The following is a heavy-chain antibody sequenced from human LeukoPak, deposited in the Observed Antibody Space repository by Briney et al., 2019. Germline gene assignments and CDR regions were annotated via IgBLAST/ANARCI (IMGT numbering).Heavy chain of an antibody. V-gene: IGHV3-33*01. CDR2: IWYDGSNK. D-gene: IGHD3-22*01. Sequence: GGSLRLSCAASGFTFSSYGMHWVRQAPGKGLEWGAVIWYDGSNKYYADSVKGRFTISRDNSKNTLYLQMNSLRAEDTAVYYCARDPTMIVVEYYFDYWGQGTLVTVSS. CDR1: GFTFSSYG. J-gene: IGHJ4*02. CDR3: ARDPTMIVVEYYFDY.